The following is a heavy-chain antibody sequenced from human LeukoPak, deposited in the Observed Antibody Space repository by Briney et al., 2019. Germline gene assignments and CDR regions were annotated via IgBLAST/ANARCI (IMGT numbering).Heavy chain of an antibody. D-gene: IGHD3-3*01. V-gene: IGHV1-2*02. Sequence: ASVKVSCKASGYTFTDYYLHWVRQAPGQGLEWMGWINPNSGGTNYAQKFRGRVTMTRDTSISTAYMELSRLRSDDTAVYYCARDYAGYDFWSGYSYYFDYWGQGTLVTVSS. CDR1: GYTFTDYY. J-gene: IGHJ4*02. CDR3: ARDYAGYDFWSGYSYYFDY. CDR2: INPNSGGT.